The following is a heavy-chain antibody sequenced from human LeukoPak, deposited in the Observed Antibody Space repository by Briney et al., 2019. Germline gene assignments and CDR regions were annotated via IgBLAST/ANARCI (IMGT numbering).Heavy chain of an antibody. D-gene: IGHD1-1*01. CDR3: ARGRTTGNDFDY. CDR2: MNPNSGNT. V-gene: IGHV1-8*01. J-gene: IGHJ4*02. Sequence: ASVKVSRKASGYTFTNYDINGVRQATGQGLEWMGWMNPNSGNTGYAQKFQGRVTMTRSTSISTAYMELSSLRSEDTAVYYCARGRTTGNDFDYWGQGTLVTVSS. CDR1: GYTFTNYD.